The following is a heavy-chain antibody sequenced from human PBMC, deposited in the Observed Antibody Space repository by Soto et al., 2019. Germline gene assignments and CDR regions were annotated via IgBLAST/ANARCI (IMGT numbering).Heavy chain of an antibody. D-gene: IGHD6-19*01. CDR2: ISWNSGSI. J-gene: IGHJ4*02. CDR3: AGGTGWIWDN. Sequence: PGGSLILSCAASGFTFDYYAMHWVRQAPGKGLEWVSGISWNSGSIDYADSVKGRFTISRDNAENSLYLQMNSLRAEDTAVYYCAGGTGWIWDNWGQGTLVTVSS. CDR1: GFTFDYYA. V-gene: IGHV3-9*01.